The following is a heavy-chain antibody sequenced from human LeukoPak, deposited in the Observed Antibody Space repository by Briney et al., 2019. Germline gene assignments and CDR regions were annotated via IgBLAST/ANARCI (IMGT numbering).Heavy chain of an antibody. D-gene: IGHD5-12*01. Sequence: GGSLRLSCAASGFTFSAYTMSWVRQAPGKGLEWVSSISGSGGSTYYADSVKGRVTVSRDNSKSTLFLQMNSLRAEDTAVYYCAREGAHYDSHFDYWGQGTLVTVSS. V-gene: IGHV3-23*01. CDR1: GFTFSAYT. CDR3: AREGAHYDSHFDY. J-gene: IGHJ4*02. CDR2: ISGSGGST.